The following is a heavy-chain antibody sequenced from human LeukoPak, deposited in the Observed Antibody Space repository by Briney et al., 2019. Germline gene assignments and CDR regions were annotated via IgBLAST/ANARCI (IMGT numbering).Heavy chain of an antibody. V-gene: IGHV1-8*01. J-gene: IGHJ4*02. D-gene: IGHD6-25*01. CDR3: AGGVTAGVDF. Sequence: ASVKVSCKASGYTFTTYDINWVRQATGQGLEWMGWMSPNSGNTGYAQKFQGRVTMTRDTSINTAYMELSSLTSEDTAVYFCAGGVTAGVDFWGQGTLVTVSS. CDR2: MSPNSGNT. CDR1: GYTFTTYD.